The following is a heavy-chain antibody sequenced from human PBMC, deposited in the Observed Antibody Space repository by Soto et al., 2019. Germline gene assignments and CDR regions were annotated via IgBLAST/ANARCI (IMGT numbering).Heavy chain of an antibody. J-gene: IGHJ1*01. CDR3: AKGGSSGWLPAEYFQH. V-gene: IGHV3-30*18. Sequence: AGGSLRLSCAASGFTFSSYGMHWVRPAPGKGLEWVAVISYDGSNKYYADSVKGRFTISRDNSKNTLYLQMNSLRAEDTAVYYCAKGGSSGWLPAEYFQHWGQGTLVTVSS. CDR2: ISYDGSNK. CDR1: GFTFSSYG. D-gene: IGHD6-19*01.